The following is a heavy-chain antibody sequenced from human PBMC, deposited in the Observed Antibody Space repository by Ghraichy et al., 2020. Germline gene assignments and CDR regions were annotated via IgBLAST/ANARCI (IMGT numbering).Heavy chain of an antibody. J-gene: IGHJ5*02. CDR2: IRWDDYK. Sequence: SGPTLVKPTQTLTLTCTFSGFSLTTRGMCVSWIRQPPGKALEWLALIRWDDYKYYSTSLKTRLTISKDTSKNQVVLTMTNMDPVDTATYYCARTQGSIAAAASPQGWFDPWGQGTLVTVSS. D-gene: IGHD6-13*01. CDR3: ARTQGSIAAAASPQGWFDP. V-gene: IGHV2-70*01. CDR1: GFSLTTRGMC.